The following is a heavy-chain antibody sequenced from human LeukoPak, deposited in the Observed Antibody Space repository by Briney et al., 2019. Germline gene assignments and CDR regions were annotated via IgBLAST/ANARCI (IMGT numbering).Heavy chain of an antibody. CDR1: GFTFSGAW. CDR2: IKSRTDGGTT. Sequence: PGGSLRLSCAASGFTFSGAWMTWVRQPPGKGLEWVGHIKSRTDGGTTDYAAPVKGRFTISRDDSKNTLYLQMNSLKTEDTAVYYCTTENIGDIVVVVAATRYFQHWGQGTLVTVSS. J-gene: IGHJ1*01. V-gene: IGHV3-15*01. D-gene: IGHD2-15*01. CDR3: TTENIGDIVVVVAATRYFQH.